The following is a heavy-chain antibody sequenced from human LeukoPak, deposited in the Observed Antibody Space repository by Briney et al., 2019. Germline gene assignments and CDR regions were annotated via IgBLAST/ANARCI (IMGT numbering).Heavy chain of an antibody. CDR1: GFTFSSYG. D-gene: IGHD6-19*01. V-gene: IGHV3-30*18. Sequence: GGSLRLSCAASGFTFSSYGMHWVRQAPGKGLEWVAVISYDGSKEYYADSVKGRFTISRDNSKNTLYLQMNSLRAEDTAVYYCAKVKGIAMAGGEDYCEYWGQGTLVIVSS. CDR3: AKVKGIAMAGGEDYCEY. J-gene: IGHJ4*02. CDR2: ISYDGSKE.